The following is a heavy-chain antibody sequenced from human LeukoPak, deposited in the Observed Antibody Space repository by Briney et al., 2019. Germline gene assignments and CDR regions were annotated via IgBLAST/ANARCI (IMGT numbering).Heavy chain of an antibody. J-gene: IGHJ3*02. Sequence: SETLSLTCTVSGGSISSYYWSWIRQPPGKGLEWIGYIYYSGSTNYNPSLKSRVTISVDTSKNQFSLKLSSVTAADTAVYYCARGGGIVVVPAAIIGAFDIWGQGTMVTVSS. CDR3: ARGGGIVVVPAAIIGAFDI. D-gene: IGHD2-2*02. CDR1: GGSISSYY. CDR2: IYYSGST. V-gene: IGHV4-59*01.